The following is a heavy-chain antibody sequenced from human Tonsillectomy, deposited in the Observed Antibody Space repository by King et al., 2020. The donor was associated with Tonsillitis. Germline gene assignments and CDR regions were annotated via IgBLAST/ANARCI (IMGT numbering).Heavy chain of an antibody. D-gene: IGHD2-15*01. CDR3: ARDAGYCSGGSCYGYSYYYMDV. CDR2: IIHTLGIT. J-gene: IGHJ6*03. Sequence: VQLVESGAEVKKPRSSVKVSCKTSGGTFSNYAFTCARQAPVQVLEWMGRIIHTLGITNYEQQFQGRVWMTADKSTSTAYMELSSLRSEDTAVYYCARDAGYCSGGSCYGYSYYYMDVWGKGTTVTVSS. V-gene: IGHV1-69*09. CDR1: GGTFSNYA.